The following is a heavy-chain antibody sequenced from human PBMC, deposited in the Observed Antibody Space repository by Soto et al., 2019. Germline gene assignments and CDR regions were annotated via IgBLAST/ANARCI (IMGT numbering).Heavy chain of an antibody. CDR2: ISYDGSNK. D-gene: IGHD2-21*02. V-gene: IGHV3-30-3*01. CDR1: GFTFSSYA. J-gene: IGHJ4*02. CDR3: ARATGGDHAFGY. Sequence: ESGGGVVQPGRSLRLSCAASGFTFSSYAMHWVRQAPGKGLEWVAVISYDGSNKYYADSVKGRFTISRDNSKNTLYLQMNSLRAEDTAVYYCARATGGDHAFGYWGQGTLVTVSS.